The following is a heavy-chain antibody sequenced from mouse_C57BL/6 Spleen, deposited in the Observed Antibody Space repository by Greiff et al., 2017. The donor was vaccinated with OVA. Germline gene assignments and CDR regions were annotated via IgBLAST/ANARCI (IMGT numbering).Heavy chain of an antibody. V-gene: IGHV1-82*01. CDR1: GYAFSSSW. CDR2: IYPGDGDT. Sequence: QVQLQQSGPELVKPGASVKISCKASGYAFSSSWMNWVKQRPGKGLEWIGRIYPGDGDTNYNGKFKGKATLTADKSSSTAYMQLSSLTSDDSAVYFCARDRAGSSSFDYWGQGTTLTVSS. J-gene: IGHJ2*01. D-gene: IGHD1-1*01. CDR3: ARDRAGSSSFDY.